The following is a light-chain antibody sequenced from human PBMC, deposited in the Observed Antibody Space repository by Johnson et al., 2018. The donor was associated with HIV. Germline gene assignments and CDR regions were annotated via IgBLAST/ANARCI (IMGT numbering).Light chain of an antibody. J-gene: IGLJ1*01. CDR2: DNN. CDR1: SSNIGNNY. Sequence: QSVLTQPPSVSVAPGQKVTISCSGNSSNIGNNYVSWYQQLPGTAPKLLIYDNNKRPSWIPYRFSGSKSGPSTTLGIPGLQPGDEADYYCGTWDSSLNSYVFGTGTKVSVL. V-gene: IGLV1-51*01. CDR3: GTWDSSLNSYV.